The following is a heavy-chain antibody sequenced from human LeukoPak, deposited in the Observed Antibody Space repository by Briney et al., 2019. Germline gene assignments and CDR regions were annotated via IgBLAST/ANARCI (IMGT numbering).Heavy chain of an antibody. CDR2: IYSSGST. Sequence: SETLSLTCNVSGGSIRGYYWSWIRQPPGKGLEWIGYIYSSGSTNYNPSLKSRVTMSVDTSKNQFSLKVSSVTAADTAVYYCAREGSYAQDAFDIWGQGTMVTVSS. D-gene: IGHD2-8*01. CDR3: AREGSYAQDAFDI. J-gene: IGHJ3*02. V-gene: IGHV4-59*01. CDR1: GGSIRGYY.